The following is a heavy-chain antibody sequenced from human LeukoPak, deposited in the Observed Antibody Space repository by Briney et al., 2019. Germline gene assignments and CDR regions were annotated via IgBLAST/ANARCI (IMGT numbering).Heavy chain of an antibody. CDR1: GYTFTSYD. CDR3: ARAVTVRRYFDWLLPYYYYYMDV. D-gene: IGHD3-9*01. CDR2: MNPNSGNT. J-gene: IGHJ6*03. V-gene: IGHV1-8*01. Sequence: ASVKVSCKASGYTFTSYDINWVRQGTGQGLEWVGWMNPNSGNTGYAQKFQGRVTMTRDTSISTAYMELSSLRSEDTAVYYCARAVTVRRYFDWLLPYYYYYMDVWGKGTTVTVSS.